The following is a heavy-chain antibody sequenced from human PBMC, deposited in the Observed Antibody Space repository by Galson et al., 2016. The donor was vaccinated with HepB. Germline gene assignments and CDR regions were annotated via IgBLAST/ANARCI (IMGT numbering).Heavy chain of an antibody. J-gene: IGHJ4*02. Sequence: SLRLSCAASGFTFGDYAMHWVRQAPGKGLEWVSGISWNSGSIGYADSVKGRFTISRDSAKNSLFLEMNSLSSEDTALYYCARGSIVQRNVVDYWGQGVLVTVSS. CDR2: ISWNSGSI. V-gene: IGHV3-9*01. CDR3: ARGSIVQRNVVDY. D-gene: IGHD2-15*01. CDR1: GFTFGDYA.